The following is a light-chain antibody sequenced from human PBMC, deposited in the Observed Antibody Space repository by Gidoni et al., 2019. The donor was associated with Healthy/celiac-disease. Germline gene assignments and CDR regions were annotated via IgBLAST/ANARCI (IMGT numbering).Light chain of an antibody. J-gene: IGKJ1*01. CDR1: QSISSY. V-gene: IGKV1-39*01. Sequence: IQMTQSPSSLSASVGDRVTITCRASQSISSYLNWYQQKPGKAPKLLIYAASSLQSGVPSRFSGSGSGTDFTITSSSLQHEDFANYYCQQSYSTPWTFGQGTKVEIK. CDR2: AAS. CDR3: QQSYSTPWT.